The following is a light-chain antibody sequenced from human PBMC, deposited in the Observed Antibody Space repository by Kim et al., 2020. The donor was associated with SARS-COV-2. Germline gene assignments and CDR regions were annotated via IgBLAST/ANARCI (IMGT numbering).Light chain of an antibody. Sequence: AYVGDTVTITCRASQGISTALAWYRQRPGIAPKLLLYGTSRLQSGVPSRFSGGGFGTDYTLTISSLQPEDVGTYYCQQSYSIPWTFGQGTKVDIK. CDR2: GTS. CDR3: QQSYSIPWT. V-gene: IGKV1-NL1*01. CDR1: QGISTA. J-gene: IGKJ1*01.